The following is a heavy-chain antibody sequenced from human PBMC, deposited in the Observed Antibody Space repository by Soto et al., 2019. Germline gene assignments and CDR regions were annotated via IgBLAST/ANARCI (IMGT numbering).Heavy chain of an antibody. J-gene: IGHJ4*02. D-gene: IGHD2-21*02. Sequence: QVQLVQSGAEVKKPGSSVKVSCKASGGTFSSYAISWVRQAPGQGLEWMGGIIPIFGTANYAQKFQGRVTITEDESTSTDYMELSSLRSEDTAVYYCARPSAYCGGDCYPFDYWGQGTLVTVSS. CDR2: IIPIFGTA. CDR1: GGTFSSYA. CDR3: ARPSAYCGGDCYPFDY. V-gene: IGHV1-69*12.